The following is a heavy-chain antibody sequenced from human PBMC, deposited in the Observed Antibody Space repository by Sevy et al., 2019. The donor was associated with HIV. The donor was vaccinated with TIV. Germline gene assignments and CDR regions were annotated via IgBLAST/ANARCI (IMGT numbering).Heavy chain of an antibody. CDR3: AREHGTMVRGAIALYYYYYGMDV. D-gene: IGHD3-10*01. Sequence: GGSLRLSCAASGFTFSSYSMNWVRQAPGKGLEWVSSISSSSSYIYYADSVKGRFTISRDNAKNSLYLQMKSLRAEDTAEYSWAREHGTMVRGAIALYYYYYGMDVWGQGTTVTVSS. J-gene: IGHJ6*02. V-gene: IGHV3-21*01. CDR1: GFTFSSYS. CDR2: ISSSSSYI.